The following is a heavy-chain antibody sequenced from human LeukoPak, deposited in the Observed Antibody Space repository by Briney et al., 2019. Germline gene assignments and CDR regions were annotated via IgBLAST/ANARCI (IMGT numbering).Heavy chain of an antibody. Sequence: KSSETLSLTCTVSGGSISSGSYYWSWIRHPAGKGLDWIGRIYTSGSTNYNPSLQSRVTIPVDTSKNQFSLKLSSVTAADTAVYYCARDRLRYYDSSEGGYFDYWGQGTLVTVSS. CDR2: IYTSGST. J-gene: IGHJ4*02. CDR1: GGSISSGSYY. CDR3: ARDRLRYYDSSEGGYFDY. V-gene: IGHV4-61*02. D-gene: IGHD3-22*01.